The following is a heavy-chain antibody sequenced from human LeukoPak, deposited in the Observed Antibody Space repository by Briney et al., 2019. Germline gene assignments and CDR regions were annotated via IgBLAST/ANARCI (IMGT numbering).Heavy chain of an antibody. Sequence: SVMVSCKASGGTFSSYAISWVRQAPGQGLEWMGRIIPIFGTANYAQKFQGRVTITTDESTSTAYMELSSLRSEDTAVYYCARDSPPSEAARPGQGWFDPWGQGTLVTVSS. CDR1: GGTFSSYA. J-gene: IGHJ5*02. D-gene: IGHD6-6*01. CDR3: ARDSPPSEAARPGQGWFDP. CDR2: IIPIFGTA. V-gene: IGHV1-69*05.